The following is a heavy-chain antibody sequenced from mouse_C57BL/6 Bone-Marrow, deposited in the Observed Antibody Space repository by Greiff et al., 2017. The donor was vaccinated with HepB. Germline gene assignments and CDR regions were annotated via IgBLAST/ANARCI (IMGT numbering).Heavy chain of an antibody. CDR1: GYTFTDYN. CDR2: INPNNGGT. D-gene: IGHD1-1*01. Sequence: VQLQQSGPELVKPGASVKIPCKASGYTFTDYNMDWVKQSHGKSLEWIGDINPNNGGTIYNQKFKGKATLTVDKSSSTAYMELRSLTSEDTAVYYCARPFYYYGSKYGTYYFDYWGQGTTLTVSS. J-gene: IGHJ2*01. CDR3: ARPFYYYGSKYGTYYFDY. V-gene: IGHV1-18*01.